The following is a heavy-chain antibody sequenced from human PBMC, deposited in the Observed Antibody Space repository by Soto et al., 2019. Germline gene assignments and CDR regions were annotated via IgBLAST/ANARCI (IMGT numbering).Heavy chain of an antibody. D-gene: IGHD3-22*01. V-gene: IGHV1-46*01. J-gene: IGHJ6*02. CDR3: ARDWSITMIVVVNGYGMDV. Sequence: ASVKVSCKASGYTFTSYYMHWVRQAPGQGLEWMGIINPSGGSTSYAQKFQGRVTMTRDTSTSTVYMELSSLRSEDTAVYYCARDWSITMIVVVNGYGMDVWGQGTTVTVSS. CDR2: INPSGGST. CDR1: GYTFTSYY.